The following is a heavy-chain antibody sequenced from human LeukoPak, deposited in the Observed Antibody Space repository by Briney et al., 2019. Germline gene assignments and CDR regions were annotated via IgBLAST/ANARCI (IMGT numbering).Heavy chain of an antibody. J-gene: IGHJ5*02. CDR3: ARGRNRWGYDILTAPFDP. V-gene: IGHV1-8*03. CDR1: GYTFTSYD. D-gene: IGHD3-9*01. CDR2: MNPNSGNT. Sequence: ASVKVSCKASGYTFTSYDINWVRQATGQGLEWMGWMNPNSGNTGYAQKFQGRVTITRNTSISTAYMELSSLRSEDTAVYYCARGRNRWGYDILTAPFDPWGQGTLVTVSS.